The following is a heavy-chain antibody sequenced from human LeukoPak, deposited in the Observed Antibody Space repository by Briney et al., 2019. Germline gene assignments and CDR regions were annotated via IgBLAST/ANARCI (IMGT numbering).Heavy chain of an antibody. CDR3: ARLILGYGYGALSYYFDY. CDR2: IYPGDSDI. CDR1: GDSFTSYW. J-gene: IGHJ4*02. Sequence: GESLKISCKGSGDSFTSYWIGWGRQMPGKGLEWMGIIYPGDSDIRYSPSFQGQVTISADKSISTAYLQWSSLKASDTAMYYCARLILGYGYGALSYYFDYWGQGTLVTVSS. V-gene: IGHV5-51*01. D-gene: IGHD5-18*01.